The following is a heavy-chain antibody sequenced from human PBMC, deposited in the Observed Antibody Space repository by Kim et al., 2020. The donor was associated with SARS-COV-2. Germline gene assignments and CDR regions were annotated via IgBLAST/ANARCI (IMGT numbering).Heavy chain of an antibody. CDR3: AREGGSYGNDY. J-gene: IGHJ4*02. D-gene: IGHD5-18*01. Sequence: NHASSGKGRFTIARDNPKNTLYRQMNSLRAGDTVVYYCAREGGSYGNDYWGQGTLVTVSS. V-gene: IGHV3-30*01.